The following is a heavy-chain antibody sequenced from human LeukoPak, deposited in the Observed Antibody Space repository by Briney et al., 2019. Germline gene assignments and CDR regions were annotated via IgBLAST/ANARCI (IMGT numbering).Heavy chain of an antibody. CDR2: INQSGST. D-gene: IGHD6-19*01. J-gene: IGHJ4*02. CDR3: AREGSSGWYGMAGDYFDY. Sequence: SETLSLTCAVYGGSFSGYYWSWIRQPPGKGLEWIGEINQSGSTNYNPSLKSRVTISVDTSKNQFSLKLSSVTAADTAVYYCAREGSSGWYGMAGDYFDYWGQGTLVTVSS. CDR1: GGSFSGYY. V-gene: IGHV4-34*01.